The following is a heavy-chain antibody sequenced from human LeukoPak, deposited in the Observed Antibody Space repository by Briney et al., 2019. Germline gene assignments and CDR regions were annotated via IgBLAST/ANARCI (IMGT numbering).Heavy chain of an antibody. Sequence: LSLTCTVSGGSISSGGYYWSWVRQAPGKGLEWVSVIYSGGSTYYADSVKGRFTISRDNSKNTLYLQMSSLRAEDTAVYYCARATFWSGYQRDSWYMDVWGKGTTVTVSS. CDR1: GGSISSGGYY. D-gene: IGHD3-3*01. CDR2: IYSGGST. CDR3: ARATFWSGYQRDSWYMDV. V-gene: IGHV3-66*02. J-gene: IGHJ6*03.